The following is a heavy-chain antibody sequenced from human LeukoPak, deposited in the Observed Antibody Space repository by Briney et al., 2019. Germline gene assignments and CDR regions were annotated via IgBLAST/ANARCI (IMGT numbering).Heavy chain of an antibody. CDR3: ARRATTERGHSYGLDF. Sequence: PGGSLRLSCAASGFTYDDFGMSWVRQAPGKGLEWVSSIGSSGSYIYYADSLTGRFTISRDNAKNSLYLQMNSLRAKDTAMYYCARRATTERGHSYGLDFWGQGTLVTVSS. CDR2: IGSSGSYI. V-gene: IGHV3-21*01. J-gene: IGHJ4*02. CDR1: GFTYDDFG. D-gene: IGHD5-18*01.